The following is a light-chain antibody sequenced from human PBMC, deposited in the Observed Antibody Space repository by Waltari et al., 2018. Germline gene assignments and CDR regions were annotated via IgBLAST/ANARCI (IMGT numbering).Light chain of an antibody. CDR2: WAS. CDR1: QSVLYSSNNKNY. Sequence: DIVMTQSPDSLTVSLGERATINCKSSQSVLYSSNNKNYLPCYQQKPGQPPKLLIYWASTRESGVPDRFSGSGSGTDFTLTISSLQAEDVAVYYCQQYYSTLPTFGPGTKVDIK. J-gene: IGKJ3*01. V-gene: IGKV4-1*01. CDR3: QQYYSTLPT.